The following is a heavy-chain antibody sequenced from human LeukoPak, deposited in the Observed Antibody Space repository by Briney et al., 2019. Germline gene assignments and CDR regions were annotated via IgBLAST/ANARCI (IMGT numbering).Heavy chain of an antibody. D-gene: IGHD1-26*01. CDR1: GFTVSSNY. J-gene: IGHJ4*02. V-gene: IGHV3-66*01. CDR3: ARVEVGASTDYFDY. CDR2: IYSGGNT. Sequence: GGSLRLSCAASGFTVSSNYMSWVRQAPGKGLEWVSIIYSGGNTYYADSVKGRFTISRDNSENTLFLQMNSLRAEDTAVYFCARVEVGASTDYFDYWGQGTLVTVSS.